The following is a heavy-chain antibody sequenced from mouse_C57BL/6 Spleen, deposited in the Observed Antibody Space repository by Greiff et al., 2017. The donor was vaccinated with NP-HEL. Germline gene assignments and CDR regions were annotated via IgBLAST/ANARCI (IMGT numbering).Heavy chain of an antibody. CDR3: ARSLEFVTTVVAQDY. D-gene: IGHD1-1*01. CDR2: INPSNGGT. V-gene: IGHV1-53*01. J-gene: IGHJ2*01. Sequence: VQLQQSGTELVKPGASVKLSCKASGYTFTSYWMHWVKQRPGQGLEWIGNINPSNGGTNYNEKFKSKATLTVDKSSSTAYMQLSSLTSEDSAVYYCARSLEFVTTVVAQDYWGQGTTLTVSS. CDR1: GYTFTSYW.